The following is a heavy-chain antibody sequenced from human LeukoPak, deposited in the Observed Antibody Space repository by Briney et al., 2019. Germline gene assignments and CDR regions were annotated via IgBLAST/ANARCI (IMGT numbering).Heavy chain of an antibody. V-gene: IGHV4-30-4*08. CDR1: GGSISSGDYY. J-gene: IGHJ3*02. Sequence: SQTLSLTCTVPGGSISSGDYYWSWIRQPPGKGLEWIGYIYYSGSTYYNPSLKSRVTISVDTSKNQFSLKLSSVTAADTAVYYCARGGTMVRGLQGVDIWGQGTMVTVSS. CDR3: ARGGTMVRGLQGVDI. D-gene: IGHD3-10*01. CDR2: IYYSGST.